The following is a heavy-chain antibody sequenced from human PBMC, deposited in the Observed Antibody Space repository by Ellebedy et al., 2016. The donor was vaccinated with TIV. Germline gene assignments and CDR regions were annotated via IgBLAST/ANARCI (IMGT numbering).Heavy chain of an antibody. D-gene: IGHD1-26*01. Sequence: GESLKISXAASGSTFSSYWMHWVRQAPGKGLEWVANINEDGTDKNYVDSVKGRFTISRDNAKNSLYLQMNSLRAEDTAVYYCVSFGSGCWGQGTLVTVSS. CDR2: INEDGTDK. CDR3: VSFGSGC. V-gene: IGHV3-7*01. CDR1: GSTFSSYW. J-gene: IGHJ4*02.